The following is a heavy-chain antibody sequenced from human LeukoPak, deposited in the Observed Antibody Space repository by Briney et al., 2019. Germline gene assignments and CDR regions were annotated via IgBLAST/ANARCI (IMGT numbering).Heavy chain of an antibody. CDR3: ARGDCSSTICYSPMDV. CDR1: GYSINSGFY. D-gene: IGHD2-2*01. J-gene: IGHJ6*03. V-gene: IGHV4-38-2*02. Sequence: SETLSLTCTVSGYSINSGFYWGWIRQPPGKGLEWIGSIYRTGSTNYNPSLKSRVTISVDTSKNQFSLKVRSVTAADTAVYYCARGDCSSTICYSPMDVWGKGTTVTVSS. CDR2: IYRTGST.